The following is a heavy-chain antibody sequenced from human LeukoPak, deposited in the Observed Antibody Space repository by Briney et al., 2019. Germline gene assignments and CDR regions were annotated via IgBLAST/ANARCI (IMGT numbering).Heavy chain of an antibody. V-gene: IGHV3-23*01. Sequence: GGSLRLSCATSGFTFSSYAMTWVRQAPGKGLEWVSSISPSGVSTYNADSVKGRFTISRDNSKNTLYLQMNSLRAEDTAVYYCAKAGSGWFFDYWGQGTLVTVSS. CDR3: AKAGSGWFFDY. J-gene: IGHJ4*02. D-gene: IGHD6-19*01. CDR1: GFTFSSYA. CDR2: ISPSGVST.